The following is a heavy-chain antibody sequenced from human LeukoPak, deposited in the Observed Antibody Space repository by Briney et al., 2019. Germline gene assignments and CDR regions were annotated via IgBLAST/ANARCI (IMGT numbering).Heavy chain of an antibody. CDR2: INHSGST. J-gene: IGHJ6*03. D-gene: IGHD5-18*01. Sequence: PSETLSLTCAVYGGSFSGYYWSWIRPPPGKGLEWIGEINHSGSTNYNPSLKSRVTISVDTSKNQFSLKLSSVTAADTAVYYCARGLGSYGSNYYYYYYMDVWGKGTTVTVSS. V-gene: IGHV4-34*01. CDR3: ARGLGSYGSNYYYYYYMDV. CDR1: GGSFSGYY.